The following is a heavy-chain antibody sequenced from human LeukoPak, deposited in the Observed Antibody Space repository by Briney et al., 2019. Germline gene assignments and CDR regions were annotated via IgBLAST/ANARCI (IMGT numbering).Heavy chain of an antibody. CDR3: ARGNIAVAVDY. V-gene: IGHV4-31*03. CDR2: IYYSGST. D-gene: IGHD6-19*01. CDR1: GGSISSGGYY. J-gene: IGHJ4*02. Sequence: SETLSLTCTVSGGSISSGGYYWSWIRQHPGTGLEWIGYIYYSGSTYYNPSLKSRVTISVDTSKNQFSLKLSSVTAADTAVYYCARGNIAVAVDYWGQGTLVTVSS.